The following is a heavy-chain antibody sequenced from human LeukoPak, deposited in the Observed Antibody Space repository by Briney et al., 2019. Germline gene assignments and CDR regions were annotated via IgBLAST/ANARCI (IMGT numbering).Heavy chain of an antibody. D-gene: IGHD4-23*01. J-gene: IGHJ3*02. V-gene: IGHV1-69*05. CDR3: ARVSPDDYGGNSAFDI. CDR2: IIPIFGTA. Sequence: ASVKVSCKASGGTFSSYAISWVRQAPGQGLEWMGGIIPIFGTANYAQKFQGRVTITTDESTSTAYMELSSLRSEDTAVYYCARVSPDDYGGNSAFDIWGQGAMVTVSS. CDR1: GGTFSSYA.